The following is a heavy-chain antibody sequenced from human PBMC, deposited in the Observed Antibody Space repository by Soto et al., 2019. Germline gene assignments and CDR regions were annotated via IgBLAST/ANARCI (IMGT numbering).Heavy chain of an antibody. J-gene: IGHJ6*02. CDR3: ARDSGYGSGSYFTEDYYYGMDV. CDR2: IYYSGST. CDR1: GGSISSGDYY. V-gene: IGHV4-30-4*01. Sequence: PSETLALTCTVSGGSISSGDYYWSWIRQPPGKGLEWIGYIYYSGSTYYNPSLKSRVTISVDTSKNQFSLKLSSVTAADTAVYYCARDSGYGSGSYFTEDYYYGMDVWGQGTTVTVSS. D-gene: IGHD3-10*01.